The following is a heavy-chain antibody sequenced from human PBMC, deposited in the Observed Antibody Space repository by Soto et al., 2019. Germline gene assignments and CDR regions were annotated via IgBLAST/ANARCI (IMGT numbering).Heavy chain of an antibody. Sequence: EVHLVESGGGLVKPGGSLRLSCAVSGFTFSSCTMNWVRQAPGKGLEWVSSISPSTSHIYYADSVKGRFTISRDKAKNSLFLQMNSLRAEDTAVDYCSGCSGGACHQNYGMDVWGQGTTVTVSS. CDR2: ISPSTSHI. CDR3: SGCSGGACHQNYGMDV. D-gene: IGHD2-15*01. CDR1: GFTFSSCT. V-gene: IGHV3-21*01. J-gene: IGHJ6*02.